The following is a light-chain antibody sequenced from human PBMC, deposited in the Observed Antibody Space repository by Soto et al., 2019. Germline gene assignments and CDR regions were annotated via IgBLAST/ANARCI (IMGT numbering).Light chain of an antibody. V-gene: IGLV2-14*01. CDR1: SSDVGGYNY. J-gene: IGLJ3*02. CDR3: SSYTSRSTPGV. CDR2: DVS. Sequence: QSALTQPASVSGSPGQSITISCTGTSSDVGGYNYVSWYQQHPGKAPKLMIYDVSNRPSGVSNRFSGSKSGNTASLTISGLQGEDEADYYCSSYTSRSTPGVFGGGTKLTVL.